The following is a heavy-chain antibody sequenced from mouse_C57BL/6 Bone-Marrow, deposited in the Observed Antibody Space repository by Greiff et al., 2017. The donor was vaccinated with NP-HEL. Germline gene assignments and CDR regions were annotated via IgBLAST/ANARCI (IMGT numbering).Heavy chain of an antibody. CDR3: ARGRLLRGFYAMDY. CDR2: IDPSDSYT. D-gene: IGHD1-1*01. Sequence: VQLQQPGAELVKPGASVKLSCKASGYTFTSYWMQWVKQRPGQGLEWIGEIDPSDSYTNYNQKFKGKATLTVDTSSSTAYMQLSSLTSEDSAVYYCARGRLLRGFYAMDYWGQGTSVTVSS. V-gene: IGHV1-50*01. J-gene: IGHJ4*01. CDR1: GYTFTSYW.